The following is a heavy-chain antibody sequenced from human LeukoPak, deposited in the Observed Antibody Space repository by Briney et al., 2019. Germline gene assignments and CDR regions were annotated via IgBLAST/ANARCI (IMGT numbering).Heavy chain of an antibody. J-gene: IGHJ6*03. D-gene: IGHD2-15*01. CDR2: ISNSGST. CDR3: GRDALVGYFSYYYMDV. Sequence: SETLSLTCTVSGGSISSHYWTWIRLSPVKGLEWIGDISNSGSTSYNPSLKSRVTISIDTSKNQFSLKLSSVTAADTAVYYCGRDALVGYFSYYYMDVWGKGTTVTVSS. V-gene: IGHV4-59*11. CDR1: GGSISSHY.